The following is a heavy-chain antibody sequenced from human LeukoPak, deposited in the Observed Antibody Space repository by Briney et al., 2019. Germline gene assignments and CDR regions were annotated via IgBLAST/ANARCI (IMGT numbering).Heavy chain of an antibody. V-gene: IGHV3-11*01. Sequence: PGGSLRLSCAASGFTFSDYYMSWIRQAPGKGLEWVSYISSSGSTIYYADSVKGRFTISRDNAKNSLYLQMNSLRAEDTAVYYCARQVNYDILTGYSGRRMDYFDYWGQGTLVTVSS. CDR3: ARQVNYDILTGYSGRRMDYFDY. D-gene: IGHD3-9*01. J-gene: IGHJ4*02. CDR1: GFTFSDYY. CDR2: ISSSGSTI.